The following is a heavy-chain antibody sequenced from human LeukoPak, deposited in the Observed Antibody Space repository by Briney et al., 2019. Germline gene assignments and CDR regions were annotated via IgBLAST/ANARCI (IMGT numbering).Heavy chain of an antibody. CDR2: IRYDGSNK. Sequence: PVGSLRLSCAASGFTFSSYGMHWVRQAPGKGLEWVAFIRYDGSNKYYADSVKGRFTISRDNSKNTLYLQMNSLRAEDTAVYYCASSSVDSNYESAYWFDYWGQGTLVTVSS. CDR1: GFTFSSYG. J-gene: IGHJ4*02. V-gene: IGHV3-30*02. CDR3: ASSSVDSNYESAYWFDY. D-gene: IGHD4-11*01.